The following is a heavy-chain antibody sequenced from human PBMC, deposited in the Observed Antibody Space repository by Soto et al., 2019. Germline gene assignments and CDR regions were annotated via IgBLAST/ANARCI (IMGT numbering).Heavy chain of an antibody. CDR3: ARHGSAWDY. V-gene: IGHV1-3*05. CDR1: GYTFTSYA. CDR2: INAGNGNT. D-gene: IGHD6-19*01. Sequence: QVQLVQSGAEEKKPVASVTVSCKASGYTFTSYAMHWVRQAPGQRLEWMGWINAGNGNTKYSQKFQGRVTITRDTAASTAYMELSSLSSEDTAVDYCARHGSAWDYLGQGTLVTVSS. J-gene: IGHJ4*02.